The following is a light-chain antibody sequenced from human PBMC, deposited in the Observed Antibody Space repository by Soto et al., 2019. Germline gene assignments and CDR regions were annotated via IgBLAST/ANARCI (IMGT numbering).Light chain of an antibody. CDR1: QSVSST. CDR2: GAS. Sequence: EIVMTQSPATLSVSPGERATLSCRASQSVSSTLAWYQQKPGQAPRLLIYGASTRATGIPARFSGSGSGTEFTLTISSLQSEDFAVYYCPQYNNWYTFGQGTKLEIK. J-gene: IGKJ2*01. V-gene: IGKV3-15*01. CDR3: PQYNNWYT.